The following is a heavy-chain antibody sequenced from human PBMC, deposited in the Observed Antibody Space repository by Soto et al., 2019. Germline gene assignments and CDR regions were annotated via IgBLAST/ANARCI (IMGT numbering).Heavy chain of an antibody. CDR1: GASVNTGDYY. CDR2: IFYSGDT. CDR3: LGTGTTDEF. V-gene: IGHV4-30-4*01. D-gene: IGHD1-7*01. Sequence: VQLQGSGPGLVKPSQTLSLTCTVSGASVNTGDYYWSYIRQSPGKGLEWLGYIFYSGDTYYNPSLKSRATISLKTSSNQISLTLTSVTDADTAVYFCLGTGTTDEFWGQGTLVTVSS. J-gene: IGHJ1*01.